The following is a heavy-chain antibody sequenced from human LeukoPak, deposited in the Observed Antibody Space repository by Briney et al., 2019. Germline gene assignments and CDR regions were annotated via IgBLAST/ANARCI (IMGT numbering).Heavy chain of an antibody. V-gene: IGHV4-34*01. Sequence: SETLSLTCAVYGGSFSGYYWSWIRQPPGKGLEWIGEINHSGSTYYNPSLKSRVTISVDTSKNQFSLKLSSVTAADTAVYYCARHFVNYAPDYWGQGTLVTVSS. CDR2: INHSGST. J-gene: IGHJ4*02. D-gene: IGHD1-7*01. CDR1: GGSFSGYY. CDR3: ARHFVNYAPDY.